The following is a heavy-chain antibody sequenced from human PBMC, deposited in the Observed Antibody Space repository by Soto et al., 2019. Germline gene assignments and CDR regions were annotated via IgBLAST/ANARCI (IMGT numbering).Heavy chain of an antibody. D-gene: IGHD4-17*01. V-gene: IGHV2-5*02. J-gene: IGHJ3*02. CDR2: VFWDNDK. CDR3: AHSTTVTTGGAFHI. CDR1: GFSLISTGVG. Sequence: SGPTLVKPTQTLTLTCTVSGFSLISTGVGVGWIRQPPGKALEWLALVFWDNDKRYSPSLKSRLTITKDTSKNQVVLTMTNLDPVDTATYFCAHSTTVTTGGAFHIWGQGTVVIVSS.